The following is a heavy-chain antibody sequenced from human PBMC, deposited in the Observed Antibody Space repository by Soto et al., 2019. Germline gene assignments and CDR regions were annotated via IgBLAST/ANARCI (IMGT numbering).Heavy chain of an antibody. CDR1: GGSISSGGYY. J-gene: IGHJ4*02. Sequence: QVQLQESGPGLVKPSQTLSLTCTVSGGSISSGGYYWSWIRQHPGKGREWIGYIYYSGSTYYNPSLKCRVTISVDTSKNQFSLKLSSVTAADTAVYYCARGKGSSWMYYFDYWGQGTLVTVSS. V-gene: IGHV4-31*03. CDR2: IYYSGST. D-gene: IGHD6-13*01. CDR3: ARGKGSSWMYYFDY.